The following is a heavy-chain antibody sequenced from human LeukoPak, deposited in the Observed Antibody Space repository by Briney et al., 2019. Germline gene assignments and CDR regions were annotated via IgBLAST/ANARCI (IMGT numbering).Heavy chain of an antibody. CDR2: IYYSGST. CDR1: GGSISSYY. CDR3: ARDTSSGWYDNAFDI. Sequence: PSETLSLTCTVSGGSISSYYWSWIRQPPGKGLEWIGYIYYSGSTNYNPSLKSRVTISVDTSKNQFSLKLSSVTAADTAVYYCARDTSSGWYDNAFDIWGQGTMVTVSS. J-gene: IGHJ3*02. D-gene: IGHD6-19*01. V-gene: IGHV4-59*01.